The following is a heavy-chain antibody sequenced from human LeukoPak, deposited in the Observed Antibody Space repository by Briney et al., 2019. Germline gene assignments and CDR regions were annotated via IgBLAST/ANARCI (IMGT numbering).Heavy chain of an antibody. Sequence: PGGSLRLSCAASGFTFSSYWMTWVRQAPGKGLEWVANIKQDGTEIFYVDSVKGRFTISRDNAENSLYLRMNTLRAEDTAVYYCVVHSSGWKRFDYWGQGTLVTVSS. D-gene: IGHD6-19*01. V-gene: IGHV3-7*01. J-gene: IGHJ4*02. CDR1: GFTFSSYW. CDR2: IKQDGTEI. CDR3: VVHSSGWKRFDY.